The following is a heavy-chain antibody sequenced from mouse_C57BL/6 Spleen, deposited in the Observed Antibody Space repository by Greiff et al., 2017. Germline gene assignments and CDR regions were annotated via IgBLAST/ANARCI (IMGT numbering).Heavy chain of an antibody. Sequence: QVQLKESGAELVRPGASVKLSCKASGYTFTDYYINWVKQRPGQGLEWIARIYPGSGNTYYNEKFKGKATLTAEKSSSTAYMQLSSLTSEDSAVYFCARGGSTPLFDYWGQGTTLTVSS. V-gene: IGHV1-76*01. J-gene: IGHJ2*01. CDR1: GYTFTDYY. D-gene: IGHD2-1*01. CDR2: IYPGSGNT. CDR3: ARGGSTPLFDY.